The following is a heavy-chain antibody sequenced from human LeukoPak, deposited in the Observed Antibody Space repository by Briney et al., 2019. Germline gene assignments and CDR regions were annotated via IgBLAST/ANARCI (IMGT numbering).Heavy chain of an antibody. J-gene: IGHJ6*02. CDR1: GASIISHY. Sequence: SSETLSLTCTVSGASIISHYWSWIRQPPGKGLEWIGYIYYSGLTKYNPSLQSRVTMSVDMSKNQFSLKLSSVTAADAAVYYCARPDGRYFDWSPAYYYGMDVWGQGTTVTVSS. CDR2: IYYSGLT. CDR3: ARPDGRYFDWSPAYYYGMDV. D-gene: IGHD3-9*01. V-gene: IGHV4-59*08.